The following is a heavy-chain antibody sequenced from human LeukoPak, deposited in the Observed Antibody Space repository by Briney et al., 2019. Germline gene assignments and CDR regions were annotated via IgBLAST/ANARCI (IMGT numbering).Heavy chain of an antibody. J-gene: IGHJ3*02. Sequence: PGGSLRLSCAASGFTFSSYSMNWVRQAPGKGLEWVSSISSSSSYIYYADSVKGRFTISRDNAKNSLYLQMNSLRAEDTAVYYCARGYCSSTSRYVGYDAFDIWGQGTMVTVSS. V-gene: IGHV3-21*01. D-gene: IGHD2-2*01. CDR2: ISSSSSYI. CDR3: ARGYCSSTSRYVGYDAFDI. CDR1: GFTFSSYS.